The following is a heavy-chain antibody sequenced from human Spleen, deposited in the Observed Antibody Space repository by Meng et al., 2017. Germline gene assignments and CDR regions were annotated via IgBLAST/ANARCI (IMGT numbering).Heavy chain of an antibody. J-gene: IGHJ4*02. D-gene: IGHD4-17*01. Sequence: GESLKISCAASGFTFSTNWMSWVRQAPEKGLEWVANIKVDGSEKTYVDSVRGRFTISRDNAKKALYLQMNSLRAEDTALYYCASLYGDYDYWGQGTLVTV. CDR1: GFTFSTNW. V-gene: IGHV3-7*03. CDR2: IKVDGSEK. CDR3: ASLYGDYDY.